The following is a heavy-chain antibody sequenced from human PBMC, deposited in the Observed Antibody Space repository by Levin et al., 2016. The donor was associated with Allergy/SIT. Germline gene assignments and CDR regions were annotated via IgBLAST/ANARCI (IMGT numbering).Heavy chain of an antibody. J-gene: IGHJ4*02. CDR2: IFDSGHT. CDR1: GASSSSTNW. V-gene: IGHV4-4*02. CDR3: AHHGGFYFDD. D-gene: IGHD5-24*01. Sequence: SETLSLTCEVSGASSSSTNWLSWVRQSPGKGLERIAEIFDSGHTNYSPSLKSRVAMLLDKSKSQISLKLSSVTAADTAVYYCAHHGGFYFDDWGQGTLVTVSS.